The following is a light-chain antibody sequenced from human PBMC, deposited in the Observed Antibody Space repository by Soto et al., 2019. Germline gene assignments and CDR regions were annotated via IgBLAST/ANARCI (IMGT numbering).Light chain of an antibody. Sequence: IQVTQSPSSLSASVGDRVTITCRARQNIKTYLNWYRQKSGKAPELLIFLASTLQTGVPSRFSGSGSGTNCSLTISGLQPDDFAPYYCQQSFSNMVTFGGGTKAQI. CDR2: LAS. V-gene: IGKV1-39*01. CDR3: QQSFSNMVT. J-gene: IGKJ4*01. CDR1: QNIKTY.